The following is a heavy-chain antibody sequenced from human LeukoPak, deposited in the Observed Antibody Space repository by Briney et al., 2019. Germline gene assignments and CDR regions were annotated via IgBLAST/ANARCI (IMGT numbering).Heavy chain of an antibody. D-gene: IGHD3-3*01. J-gene: IGHJ4*02. CDR3: ARSSDFWSGYYSYDY. CDR2: IYYSGST. CDR1: GGSFSGYY. V-gene: IGHV4-59*01. Sequence: SETLSLTCAVYGGSFSGYYWSWIRQPPGKGLEWIGYIYYSGSTNYNPSLKSRVTISVDTSKNQFSLKLSSVTAADTAVYYCARSSDFWSGYYSYDYWGQGTLVTVSS.